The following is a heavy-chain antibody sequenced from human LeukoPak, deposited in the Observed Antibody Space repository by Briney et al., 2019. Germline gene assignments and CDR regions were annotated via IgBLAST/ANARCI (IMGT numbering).Heavy chain of an antibody. Sequence: ASVKVSCKASGYTFSSYDITWVRQASGQGLEWMGWMNPNNGNTGYAQRFQGRVTLTRDTSISTACMELSSLRSEDTAVYFCARGFLGYDSSDYAFSYYWGQGTLVTVSS. J-gene: IGHJ4*02. CDR2: MNPNNGNT. V-gene: IGHV1-8*01. CDR1: GYTFSSYD. D-gene: IGHD3-22*01. CDR3: ARGFLGYDSSDYAFSYY.